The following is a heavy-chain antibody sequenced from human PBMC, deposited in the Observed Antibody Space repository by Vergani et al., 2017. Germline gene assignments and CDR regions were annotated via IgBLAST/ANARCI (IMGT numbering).Heavy chain of an antibody. J-gene: IGHJ4*02. Sequence: QVQLVQSGAEVKKPGSSVKVSCKASGGTFSSYAISWVRQAPGQGLEWMGGIIPIFGTANYAPKFQGRVTITADESTSTAYMELGSLRSEDTAVYYWARGDEPGIAAAGTDYFDYWGQGTLVTVSS. CDR3: ARGDEPGIAAAGTDYFDY. CDR2: IIPIFGTA. CDR1: GGTFSSYA. V-gene: IGHV1-69*01. D-gene: IGHD6-13*01.